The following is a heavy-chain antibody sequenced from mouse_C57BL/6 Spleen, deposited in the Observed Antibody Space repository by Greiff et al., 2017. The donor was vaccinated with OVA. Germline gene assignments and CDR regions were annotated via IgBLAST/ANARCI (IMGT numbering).Heavy chain of an antibody. V-gene: IGHV5-17*01. CDR3: ARSSGYVLMDY. CDR1: GFTFSDYG. Sequence: EVKLVESGGGLVKPGGSLKLSCAASGFTFSDYGMHWVRQAPEKGLEWVAYISSGSSTIYYAATVKGRFTISRDNAKNTLFLHMTSLRSEDTAMYYCARSSGYVLMDYWGQGTSVTVSS. D-gene: IGHD3-2*02. J-gene: IGHJ4*01. CDR2: ISSGSSTI.